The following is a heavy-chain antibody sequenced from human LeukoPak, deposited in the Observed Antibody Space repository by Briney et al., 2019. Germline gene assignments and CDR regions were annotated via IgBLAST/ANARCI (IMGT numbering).Heavy chain of an antibody. V-gene: IGHV5-51*01. CDR3: AVPMVRGVYGKSYFDY. D-gene: IGHD3-10*01. Sequence: GESLKISCKGSGYSFNSYWIARVRQMPGKGLEWMGIIYPGDFDTRYSPSFQGHVTISVDKSISTAYLQWSSLKASDTAMYFCAVPMVRGVYGKSYFDYWGQGTLVTVSS. J-gene: IGHJ4*02. CDR1: GYSFNSYW. CDR2: IYPGDFDT.